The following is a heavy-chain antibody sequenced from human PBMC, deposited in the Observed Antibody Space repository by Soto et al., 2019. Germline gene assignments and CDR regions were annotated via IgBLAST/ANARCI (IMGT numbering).Heavy chain of an antibody. Sequence: QVQLVQSGAEVKKPGASVKVSCKASGYTFTGYYMHWVRQAPGQGLEWMGWINPNSGGTNYAQKCQGRVTIPRDTSISTAYWELSRLRSDDTAVYYCARDYDFWSGYPHTSYDSSGLNGPYFDSWGQGTLVTVSS. CDR3: ARDYDFWSGYPHTSYDSSGLNGPYFDS. V-gene: IGHV1-2*02. J-gene: IGHJ4*02. D-gene: IGHD3-3*01. CDR2: INPNSGGT. CDR1: GYTFTGYY.